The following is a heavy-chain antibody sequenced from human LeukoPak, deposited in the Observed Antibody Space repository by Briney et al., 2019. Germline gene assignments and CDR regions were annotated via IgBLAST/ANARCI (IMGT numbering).Heavy chain of an antibody. V-gene: IGHV3-23*01. CDR1: GFTFTNYV. D-gene: IGHD6-13*01. Sequence: PGGSLRLSCAASGFTFTNYVMHWVRQAPGKGLEWVSGISGSGASLYSADSVKGRFTISRDNSKSTLYLQMNSLRAEDTAIYYCAKGISAGIYYGMDVWGQGTTVTVSS. CDR2: ISGSGASL. J-gene: IGHJ6*02. CDR3: AKGISAGIYYGMDV.